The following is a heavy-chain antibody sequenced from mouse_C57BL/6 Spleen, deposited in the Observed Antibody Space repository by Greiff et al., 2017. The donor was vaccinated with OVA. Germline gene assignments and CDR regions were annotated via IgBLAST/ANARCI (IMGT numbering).Heavy chain of an antibody. CDR2: IDPETGGT. D-gene: IGHD1-1*01. J-gene: IGHJ2*01. CDR3: AIYGSRFDY. CDR1: GYTFTDYE. Sequence: QVQLQQSGAELVRPGASVTLSCKASGYTFTDYEMHWVKQTPVHGLEWIGAIDPETGGTAYNQKFKGKAILTADKSSSTAYMELRSLTSEDSAVYYCAIYGSRFDYWGQGTTLTVSS. V-gene: IGHV1-15*01.